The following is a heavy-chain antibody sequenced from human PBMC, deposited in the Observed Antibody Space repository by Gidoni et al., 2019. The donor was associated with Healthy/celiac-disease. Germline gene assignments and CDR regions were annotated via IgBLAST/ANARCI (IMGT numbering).Heavy chain of an antibody. D-gene: IGHD2-8*01. CDR3: AREYIGLMLYATFDY. Sequence: QLQLQESGPGLVKPAETLSPTCTLPGVSIISSSYYWGWIRQPPGKGLEWSGSIFYSGSTYYNPSLKRRVTMSVDTSQNQCSLKLSSVTAADTAVYYCAREYIGLMLYATFDYWGQGTLVTVSS. CDR1: GVSIISSSYY. J-gene: IGHJ4*02. CDR2: IFYSGST. V-gene: IGHV4-39*02.